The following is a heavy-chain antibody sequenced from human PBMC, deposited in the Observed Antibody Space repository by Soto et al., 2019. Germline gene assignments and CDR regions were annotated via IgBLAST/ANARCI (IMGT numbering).Heavy chain of an antibody. D-gene: IGHD2-2*01. CDR3: ARDLLSDCSSTSCYPYYYHYGMDV. Sequence: GGSLRLCCAASGFTVSSNYMSWVRQAPGKGLEWVSVIYSGGSTYYADSVKGRFTISRDNSKNTLYLQMNSLRAEDTAVYYCARDLLSDCSSTSCYPYYYHYGMDVWGQGTTVTVSS. CDR1: GFTVSSNY. CDR2: IYSGGST. V-gene: IGHV3-53*01. J-gene: IGHJ6*02.